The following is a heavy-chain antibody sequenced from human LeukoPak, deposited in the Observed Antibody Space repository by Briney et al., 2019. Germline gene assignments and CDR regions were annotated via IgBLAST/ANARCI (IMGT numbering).Heavy chain of an antibody. CDR3: AILTYYYDSSGHDAFDI. Sequence: PGRSLRLSCAASGFTFSSYGMHWVRQAPGKGLEWVAVISYDGSNKYYADSVKGRFTISRDNSKNTLYLQMNSLRAEDTAVYYCAILTYYYDSSGHDAFDIWGQGTMVTVSS. D-gene: IGHD3-22*01. J-gene: IGHJ3*02. V-gene: IGHV3-30*03. CDR1: GFTFSSYG. CDR2: ISYDGSNK.